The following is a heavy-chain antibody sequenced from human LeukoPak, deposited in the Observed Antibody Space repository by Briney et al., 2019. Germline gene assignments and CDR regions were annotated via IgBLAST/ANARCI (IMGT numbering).Heavy chain of an antibody. V-gene: IGHV3-7*01. Sequence: GGSLRLSCAASGFTFSNYWMAWVRQPPGKGLEWVANIKQDGSGKNFVDSVRGRFTISRDNTKNSLYLQLNNLRADDTAVYYCARYDTGALDLWGQGTLVTVSS. CDR1: GFTFSNYW. D-gene: IGHD3-10*01. J-gene: IGHJ5*02. CDR3: ARYDTGALDL. CDR2: IKQDGSGK.